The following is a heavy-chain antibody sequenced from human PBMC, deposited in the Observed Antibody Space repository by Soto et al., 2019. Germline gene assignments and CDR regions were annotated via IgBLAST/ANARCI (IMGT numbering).Heavy chain of an antibody. CDR3: ARDPSSVTTLFPCGY. J-gene: IGHJ4*02. CDR1: GYTFTSYG. CDR2: ISAYNGNT. D-gene: IGHD4-17*01. Sequence: GASVKVSCKASGYTFTSYGISWVRQAPGQGLEWMGWISAYNGNTNYAQKLQGRVTMTTDTSTSTAYMELRSLRSDDTAVYYCARDPSSVTTLFPCGYWGQGTLVTVSS. V-gene: IGHV1-18*04.